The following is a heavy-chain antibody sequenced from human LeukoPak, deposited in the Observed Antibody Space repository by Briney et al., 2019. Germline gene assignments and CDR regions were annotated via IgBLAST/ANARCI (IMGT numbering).Heavy chain of an antibody. Sequence: SETLSLTCTVSGVSINIHYWIWIRQPPGKGREWIVCIYDSGSANYKSSLKSRVTMTVDTSKNQFSLKVNSVTAADTAVYYCARVLQNYYHMDVWGKGTTVTVSS. J-gene: IGHJ6*03. D-gene: IGHD3-3*01. CDR1: GVSINIHY. V-gene: IGHV4-59*11. CDR3: ARVLQNYYHMDV. CDR2: IYDSGSA.